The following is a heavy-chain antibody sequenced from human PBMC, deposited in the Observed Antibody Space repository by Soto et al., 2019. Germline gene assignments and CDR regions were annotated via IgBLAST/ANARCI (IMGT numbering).Heavy chain of an antibody. D-gene: IGHD4-17*01. J-gene: IGHJ6*02. CDR3: ARSLTTVVTRDV. CDR2: IYYSGST. Sequence: QLQLQESGPGLVKPSETLSLTCTVSGGSISSSSYYWGWIRQPPGKGLEWIGSIYYSGSTYYNPSPKRRVTISVDTSTNQFSLKLSSVTAADTAVYYCARSLTTVVTRDVGGQVTTVSVSS. CDR1: GGSISSSSYY. V-gene: IGHV4-39*01.